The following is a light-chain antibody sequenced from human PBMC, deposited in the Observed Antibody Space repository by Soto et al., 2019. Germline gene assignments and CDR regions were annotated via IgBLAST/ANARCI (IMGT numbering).Light chain of an antibody. Sequence: DIVMTQSPLSLPVTPGEPASISCRSSQSLLHSNGYNYLDWYLQKPGQSPQLLIYLGSNPASGVPVRFSGSGFGTQFTMKISRVEADDVGVYYFMEGIQTPQTFGEWTKVDVK. CDR3: MEGIQTPQT. J-gene: IGKJ1*01. CDR2: LGS. V-gene: IGKV2-28*01. CDR1: QSLLHSNGYNY.